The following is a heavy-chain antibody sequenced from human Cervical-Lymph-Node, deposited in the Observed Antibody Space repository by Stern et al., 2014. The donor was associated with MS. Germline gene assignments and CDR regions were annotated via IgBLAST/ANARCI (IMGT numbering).Heavy chain of an antibody. CDR3: TTHTGWQAPTH. Sequence: QVQLQESGPGLVKPSGTLSLTCAVSGGSISSDAWWSWVRQAPGKGLGWIGEVFHSGRTNYNPSLKSRVTISMDKSQNQFPLSLTSVTAADTAVYFCTTHTGWQAPTHWGQGALVTVAS. J-gene: IGHJ4*02. D-gene: IGHD6-19*01. V-gene: IGHV4-4*02. CDR2: VFHSGRT. CDR1: GGSISSDAW.